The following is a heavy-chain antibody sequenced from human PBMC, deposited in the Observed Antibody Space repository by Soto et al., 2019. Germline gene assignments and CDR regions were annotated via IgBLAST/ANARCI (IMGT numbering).Heavy chain of an antibody. J-gene: IGHJ6*02. V-gene: IGHV3-30-3*01. D-gene: IGHD5-12*01. CDR3: ARSYYSGYEQPICMDV. CDR1: GFTFSSYA. Sequence: QVQLVESGGGVVQPGRSLRLSCAASGFTFSSYAMHWVRQAPGKGLEWVAVISYDGSNKYYADSVKGRFTISRDNSKNTLHLQMNRLRAEDTAVYYCARSYYSGYEQPICMDVWGQGTTVTVSS. CDR2: ISYDGSNK.